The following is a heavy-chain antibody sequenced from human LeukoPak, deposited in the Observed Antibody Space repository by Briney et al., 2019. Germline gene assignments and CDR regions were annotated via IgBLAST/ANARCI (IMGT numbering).Heavy chain of an antibody. CDR2: TYYRSKWYI. J-gene: IGHJ4*02. CDR3: ARDLAGFHF. Sequence: SQTLSLTCAISEDSVSSNSAAWTWIRQSPSRGLKWLGRTYYRSKWYIDYAVSVKSRITISPDTSKNQFSLQLNSVTPEDTAVYYCARDLAGFHFWGQGTLVTVSS. CDR1: EDSVSSNSAA. D-gene: IGHD1-1*01. V-gene: IGHV6-1*01.